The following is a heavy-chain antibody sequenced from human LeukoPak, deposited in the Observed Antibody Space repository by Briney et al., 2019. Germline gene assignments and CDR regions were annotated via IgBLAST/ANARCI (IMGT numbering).Heavy chain of an antibody. Sequence: PGGSLRLSCAASGFTFSSYAMSWVRQAPGMGPEWVSTISGSGVNTYHADSVKGRFTISRDNSKNTLYLQMNSLRAEDTALYYCAKDYFNYGDNGPGHYWGQGPLVIVSS. V-gene: IGHV3-23*01. D-gene: IGHD4-17*01. CDR3: AKDYFNYGDNGPGHY. J-gene: IGHJ4*02. CDR1: GFTFSSYA. CDR2: ISGSGVNT.